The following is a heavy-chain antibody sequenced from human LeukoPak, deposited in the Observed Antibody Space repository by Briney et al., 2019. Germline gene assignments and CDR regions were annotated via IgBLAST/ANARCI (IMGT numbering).Heavy chain of an antibody. J-gene: IGHJ4*02. CDR3: ARGGGSEEGFDY. V-gene: IGHV3-21*01. D-gene: IGHD1-26*01. CDR2: ISSSGSYI. Sequence: PGGSLGLSCAASGFTFSSYTMNWVRQAPGKGLEWVSSISSSGSYIYYVDSLKGRFTISRDNAKNSLYLQLNSLRAEDTAVYYCARGGGSEEGFDYWGQGTLVTVSS. CDR1: GFTFSSYT.